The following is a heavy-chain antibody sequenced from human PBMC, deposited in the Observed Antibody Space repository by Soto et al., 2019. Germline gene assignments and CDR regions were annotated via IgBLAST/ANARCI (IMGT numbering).Heavy chain of an antibody. CDR1: GFTFITYA. CDR3: AKDRNYPRDQFHY. Sequence: GGSLRLSCAASGFTFITYALSWVRQAPGKGLEWVSAISANGQGIYYADSVRGRFTISRDNSKNTIFLHMDSLRAEDTAVYYCAKDRNYPRDQFHYWGQGTLVTVSS. J-gene: IGHJ4*02. D-gene: IGHD1-7*01. V-gene: IGHV3-23*01. CDR2: ISANGQGI.